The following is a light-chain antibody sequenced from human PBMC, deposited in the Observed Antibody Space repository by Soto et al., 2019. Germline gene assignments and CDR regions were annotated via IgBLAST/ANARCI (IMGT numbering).Light chain of an antibody. CDR1: QSVTTD. J-gene: IGKJ2*01. CDR2: DGF. Sequence: EIILTQSPATLSLSPGERATLSCRASQSVTTDLAWYQQKPGQAPRLLIYDGFNRATGVPDRFSGGGSGTDFTLTLSSLVPEECAVYYCQQRTSWPYTFGQGTNLEIK. CDR3: QQRTSWPYT. V-gene: IGKV3-11*01.